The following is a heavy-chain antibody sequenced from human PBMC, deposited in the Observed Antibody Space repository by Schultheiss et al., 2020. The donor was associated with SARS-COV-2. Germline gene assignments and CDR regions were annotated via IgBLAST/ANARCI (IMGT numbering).Heavy chain of an antibody. CDR3: VKVGGQD. CDR1: GFMFSSHA. D-gene: IGHD3-16*01. CDR2: VWSDGSNK. J-gene: IGHJ4*02. V-gene: IGHV3-30*14. Sequence: GGSLRLSCAASGFMFSSHAMHWVRQTPGKGLEWVAGVWSDGSNKYYADSVKGRFTISRDNSKNTLYLQMSSLRAEDTAVYYCVKVGGQDWGQGTLVTVSS.